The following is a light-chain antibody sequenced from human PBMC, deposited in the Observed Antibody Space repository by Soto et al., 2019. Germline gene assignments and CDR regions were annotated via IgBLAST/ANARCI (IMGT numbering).Light chain of an antibody. CDR3: QQYGSSPPIT. V-gene: IGKV3-20*01. CDR2: AAS. CDR1: QSVGSNY. Sequence: EIVLTQSPGTLSLSPGERATLFCRASQSVGSNYLAWYQQKPGQAPRLLIHAASSRATGIPDRFSASGSGTDFALTISRLEPEDFAVYYCQQYGSSPPITFGQGTRLEIK. J-gene: IGKJ5*01.